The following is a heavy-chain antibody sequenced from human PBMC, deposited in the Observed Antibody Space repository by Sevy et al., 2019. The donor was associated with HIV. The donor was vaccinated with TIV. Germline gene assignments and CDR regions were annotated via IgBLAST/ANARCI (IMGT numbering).Heavy chain of an antibody. CDR1: GFTFSNAW. J-gene: IGHJ6*03. D-gene: IGHD6-13*01. V-gene: IGHV3-15*01. Sequence: GGSLRLSCAASGFTFSNAWMSWVRQAPGKGLEWVGRIKSKTDGGTTDYAAPVKGRFTISRDDSKNTRYLQMNSLKTEDTAVYYCTTVFSSSGSGYYYYYYMDVWGKGTTVTVSS. CDR2: IKSKTDGGTT. CDR3: TTVFSSSGSGYYYYYYMDV.